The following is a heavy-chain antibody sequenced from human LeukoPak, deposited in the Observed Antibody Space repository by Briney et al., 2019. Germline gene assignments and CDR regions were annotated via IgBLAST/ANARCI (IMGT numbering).Heavy chain of an antibody. V-gene: IGHV3-21*01. CDR2: ISSSSSYI. CDR3: ARDSSGR. D-gene: IGHD3-10*01. J-gene: IGHJ3*01. CDR1: GFTFSSYS. Sequence: PGGSLRLSCAASGFTFSSYSMNWLRPAPEKGLEWVSSISSSSSYIYYADSVKGRFTMSRDNAKNSLYLQMNSLRAEDTAVYYCARDSSGRWGQGTMVTVSS.